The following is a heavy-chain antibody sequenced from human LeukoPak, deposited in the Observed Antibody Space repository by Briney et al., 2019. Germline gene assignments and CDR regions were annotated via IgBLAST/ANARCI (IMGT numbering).Heavy chain of an antibody. CDR1: GYSFTSYW. D-gene: IGHD6-13*01. V-gene: IGHV5-51*01. Sequence: GESLKISCKGSGYSFTSYWIGWVRQMPGKGLEWMGTIYPGGSDTRYSPSFQGQVTISADKSISTAYLQWNSLKASDTATYYCAMLYSSRYVDVWGKGTTVTVSS. CDR3: AMLYSSRYVDV. CDR2: IYPGGSDT. J-gene: IGHJ6*03.